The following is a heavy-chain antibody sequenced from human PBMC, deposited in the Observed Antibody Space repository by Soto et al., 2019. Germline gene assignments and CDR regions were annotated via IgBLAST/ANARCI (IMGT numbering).Heavy chain of an antibody. J-gene: IGHJ4*02. V-gene: IGHV1-69*01. CDR1: GGTFSSYA. CDR2: IIPIFGTA. Sequence: QVQLVQSEAEVKKPGSSVKVSCKASGGTFSSYAISWVRQAPGQGLEWMGGIIPIFGTANYAQKFQGRVTITADESTSTAYMELSSLRSEDTAVYYCARDRSVKYSGYDLWCLDYWGQGTLVTVSS. D-gene: IGHD5-12*01. CDR3: ARDRSVKYSGYDLWCLDY.